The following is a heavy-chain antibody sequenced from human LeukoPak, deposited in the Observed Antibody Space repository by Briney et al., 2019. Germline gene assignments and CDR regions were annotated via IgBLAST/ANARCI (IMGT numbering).Heavy chain of an antibody. Sequence: PGRSLRLSCTASGFTVSSYGMHWVRQAPGKGLEWVAVISYDGSNKYYADSVKGRFTISSDNSENTLYLQMNSLRPEDTAVYYCATDSTYYYGSGSSGPHYFDYWGQGTLVTVSS. CDR3: ATDSTYYYGSGSSGPHYFDY. CDR1: GFTVSSYG. CDR2: ISYDGSNK. D-gene: IGHD3-10*01. J-gene: IGHJ4*02. V-gene: IGHV3-30*06.